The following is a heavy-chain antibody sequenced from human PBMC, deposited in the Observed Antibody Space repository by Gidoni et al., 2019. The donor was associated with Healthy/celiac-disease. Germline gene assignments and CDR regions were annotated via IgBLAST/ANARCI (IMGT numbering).Heavy chain of an antibody. CDR1: GGTFSSSA. J-gene: IGHJ6*02. D-gene: IGHD6-13*01. CDR3: AIGVIAAAGSRVGYYYYGMDV. CDR2: IIPIFGTA. Sequence: QVQLVQSGAEVKKPGSSVKGSCKASGGTFSSSAISWVRQAPVQGLEWMGGIIPIFGTANYAQNVQVRVTITADESSCTAYIELRSLLAGDTAVYYCAIGVIAAAGSRVGYYYYGMDVWGQGTTVTVSS. V-gene: IGHV1-69*01.